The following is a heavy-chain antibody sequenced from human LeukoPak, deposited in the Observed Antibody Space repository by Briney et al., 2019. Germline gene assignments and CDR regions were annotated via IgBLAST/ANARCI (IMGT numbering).Heavy chain of an antibody. CDR1: GVSISSSDS. D-gene: IGHD3-9*01. CDR3: GKTDIYFNPIDY. Sequence: SETLSLTCAVSGVSISSSDSWIWVRQPPGQGLDWIGEIHRAGRTRYNPSLKSRVTISMDYSKNQFSLKLTSVTAADTAIYCCGKTDIYFNPIDYWGPGSLVTVSS. V-gene: IGHV4-4*01. CDR2: IHRAGRT. J-gene: IGHJ4*02.